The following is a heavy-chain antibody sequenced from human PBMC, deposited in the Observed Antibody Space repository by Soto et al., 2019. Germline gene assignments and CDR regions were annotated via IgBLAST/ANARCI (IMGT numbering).Heavy chain of an antibody. J-gene: IGHJ3*02. Sequence: GGSLRLSCAASGFTFSSYAMSWVRQAPGKGLEWVSAISGSGGSTYYADSVKGRFTISRDNSKNTLYLQMNSLRAEDTAVYYCAKEGSFGYCSGGSCYDAFDIWGQRTMVTVSS. D-gene: IGHD2-15*01. V-gene: IGHV3-23*01. CDR1: GFTFSSYA. CDR2: ISGSGGST. CDR3: AKEGSFGYCSGGSCYDAFDI.